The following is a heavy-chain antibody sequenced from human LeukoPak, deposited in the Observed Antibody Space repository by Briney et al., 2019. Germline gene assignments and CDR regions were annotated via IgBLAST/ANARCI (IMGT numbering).Heavy chain of an antibody. Sequence: SQTLSLTCTVSGGSISSGSYYWSWIRQPAGKGLEWIGRIYTSGSTNYNPSLKSRVTISVDTSKNQFSLKLSSVTAADTAVYYCARDSTIVVVPAAMSVARGYYYYMDVWGKGTTVTVSS. D-gene: IGHD2-2*01. J-gene: IGHJ6*03. CDR3: ARDSTIVVVPAAMSVARGYYYYMDV. V-gene: IGHV4-61*02. CDR2: IYTSGST. CDR1: GGSISSGSYY.